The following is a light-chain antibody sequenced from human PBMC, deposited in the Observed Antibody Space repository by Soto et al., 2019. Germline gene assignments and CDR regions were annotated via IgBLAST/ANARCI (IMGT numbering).Light chain of an antibody. CDR3: QQIYIAPVT. CDR1: QNIDSC. V-gene: IGKV1-39*01. CDR2: AAS. Sequence: DVQMTQSPSSLSASVGDRVTITCRASQNIDSCLNWYQQKPGKAPKLLIYAASNLQSGVPSRFSGSESGADFILTISSLQPEDCATYYCQQIYIAPVTFGQGTKVEIK. J-gene: IGKJ1*01.